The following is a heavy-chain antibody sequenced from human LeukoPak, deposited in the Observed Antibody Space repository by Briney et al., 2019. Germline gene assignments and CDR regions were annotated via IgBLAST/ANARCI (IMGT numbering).Heavy chain of an antibody. V-gene: IGHV1-69*06. CDR2: IIPIFGTA. D-gene: IGHD5-18*01. Sequence: SVKVSCRASGYTFIAYYMHWVRQAPGQGLEWMGGIIPIFGTANYAQKFQGRVTITADKSTSTAYMELSSLRSEDTAVYYCARDTDTADAFDIWGQGTMVTASS. J-gene: IGHJ3*02. CDR1: GYTFIAYY. CDR3: ARDTDTADAFDI.